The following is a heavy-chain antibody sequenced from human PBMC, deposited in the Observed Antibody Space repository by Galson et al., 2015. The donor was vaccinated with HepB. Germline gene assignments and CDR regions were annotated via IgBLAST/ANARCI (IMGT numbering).Heavy chain of an antibody. D-gene: IGHD3-22*01. CDR3: AKLAYYDSSGCVGGAFHI. J-gene: IGHJ3*02. V-gene: IGHV3-23*01. CDR1: GFTFSSYD. CDR2: ISFSGGNT. Sequence: SLRLSCAASGFTFSSYDMSWVRQAPGKGLEWVSSISFSGGNTDYADSVKGRFTISRDNSKNTLYLQMNSLRAEDTAIYYCAKLAYYDSSGCVGGAFHIWGQGTMVTVSS.